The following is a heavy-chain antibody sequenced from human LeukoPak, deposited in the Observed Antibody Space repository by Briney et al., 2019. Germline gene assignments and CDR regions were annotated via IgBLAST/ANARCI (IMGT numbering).Heavy chain of an antibody. CDR1: GYSFPNYW. Sequence: GESLKISCKGSGYSFPNYWIGRVRQMPGKGLEWMGIIYPGDSDTRYSLSFQGQVTISADKSITTAYLQWSSLKASDTAMYYCATSYRDGYNLAAHDAFDIWGQGTMVTVSS. V-gene: IGHV5-51*01. CDR3: ATSYRDGYNLAAHDAFDI. CDR2: IYPGDSDT. J-gene: IGHJ3*02. D-gene: IGHD5-24*01.